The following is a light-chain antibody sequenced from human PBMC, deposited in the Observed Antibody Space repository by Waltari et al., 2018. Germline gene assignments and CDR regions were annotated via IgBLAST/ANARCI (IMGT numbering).Light chain of an antibody. V-gene: IGKV1-5*03. J-gene: IGKJ4*01. Sequence: DIQMTQSPSTLSASVGDRFTITCRASQSISNWLAWYQQKPGKAPKLLIYKASTLESGGPSRFSGSGSGTEFTLTISSLQPDDFATYYYQQYNRYSLRTFGGGTKVEIK. CDR2: KAS. CDR1: QSISNW. CDR3: QQYNRYSLRT.